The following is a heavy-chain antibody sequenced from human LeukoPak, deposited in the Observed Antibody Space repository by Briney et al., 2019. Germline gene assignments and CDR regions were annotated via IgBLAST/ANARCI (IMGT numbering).Heavy chain of an antibody. Sequence: SETLSLTCTVCGSSISSSSYYWGWIRQPPGKGLEWIGEINHSGSTNYNPSLKSRVTISVDTSKNQFSLKLSSVTAADTAVYYCARGYSSRSWFDPWGQGTLVTVSS. V-gene: IGHV4-39*07. CDR2: INHSGST. CDR1: GSSISSSSYY. D-gene: IGHD6-13*01. J-gene: IGHJ5*02. CDR3: ARGYSSRSWFDP.